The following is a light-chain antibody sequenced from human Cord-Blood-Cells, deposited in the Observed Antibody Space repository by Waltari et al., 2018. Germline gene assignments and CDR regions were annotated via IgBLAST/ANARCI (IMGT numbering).Light chain of an antibody. J-gene: IGKJ4*01. CDR3: QHRSNWPPT. CDR2: DAS. CDR1: QSVSSY. V-gene: IGKV3-11*01. Sequence: EIVLTQTPATLSLSPGERATLSCRASQSVSSYLAWYQQKPGQAPRPLIHDASNRATGIPARFSGSASGTDFTLTISSLEPEDFAVYYCQHRSNWPPTFGGGTKVEIK.